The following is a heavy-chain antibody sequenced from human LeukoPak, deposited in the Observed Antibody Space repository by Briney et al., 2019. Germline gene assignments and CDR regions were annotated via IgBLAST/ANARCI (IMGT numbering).Heavy chain of an antibody. CDR2: ISSRGSTI. CDR1: GFTFSSYE. CDR3: ARDSDYDSSGYFDY. J-gene: IGHJ4*02. V-gene: IGHV3-48*03. D-gene: IGHD3-22*01. Sequence: GGSLRLSCAASGFTFSSYEMNWVRQAPGKGLEWVSYISSRGSTIYYADSVKGRFTISRDNAKNSLYLQMNSLRAEDTAVYYCARDSDYDSSGYFDYWGQGTLVTVSS.